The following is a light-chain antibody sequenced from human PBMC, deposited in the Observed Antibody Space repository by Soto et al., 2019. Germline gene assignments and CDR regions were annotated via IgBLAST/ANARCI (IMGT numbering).Light chain of an antibody. CDR1: RSVLSSSNNKNY. CDR2: WAS. Sequence: DIVMTQSPGSLAVSLGERATVNCRSSRSVLSSSNNKNYLAWYQQKPGQPPKLLIYWASTRESGVPDRFSGSGSGTDFTLTISSLQAEDVAVYFCQQYYSTRTFGQGTKVDIK. V-gene: IGKV4-1*01. CDR3: QQYYSTRT. J-gene: IGKJ1*01.